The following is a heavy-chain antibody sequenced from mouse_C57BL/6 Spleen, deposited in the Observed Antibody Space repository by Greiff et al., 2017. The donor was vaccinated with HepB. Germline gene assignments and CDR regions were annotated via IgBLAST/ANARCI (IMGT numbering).Heavy chain of an antibody. CDR1: GYTFTSYW. V-gene: IGHV1-74*01. D-gene: IGHD2-3*01. J-gene: IGHJ1*03. CDR2: IHPSDSDT. CDR3: AIVYDGYHWYFGV. Sequence: VQLQQPGAELVKPGASVKVSCKASGYTFTSYWMHWVKQRPGQGLEWIGRIHPSDSDTNYNQKFKGKATLTVDKSSSTAYMQLSSLTYEDSAVYYCAIVYDGYHWYFGVWGTGTTVTVAS.